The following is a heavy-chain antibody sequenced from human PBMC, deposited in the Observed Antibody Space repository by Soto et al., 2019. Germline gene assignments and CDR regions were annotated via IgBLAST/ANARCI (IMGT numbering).Heavy chain of an antibody. Sequence: SETLSLTCAVFGGSFSYYFWSWIRQPPGKGLEWIGEINHRGSTNYNPSLKSRVTISVDTSKNQFSLKLSSVTAADTAVYYCARGEYSGYDRSTHYFDYWGQGTLVTVSS. CDR2: INHRGST. CDR1: GGSFSYYF. D-gene: IGHD5-12*01. CDR3: ARGEYSGYDRSTHYFDY. V-gene: IGHV4-34*01. J-gene: IGHJ4*02.